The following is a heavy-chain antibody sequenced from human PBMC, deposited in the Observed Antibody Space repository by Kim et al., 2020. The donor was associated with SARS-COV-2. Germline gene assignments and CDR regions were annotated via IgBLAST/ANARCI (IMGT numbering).Heavy chain of an antibody. D-gene: IGHD6-19*01. CDR2: INPSGGST. V-gene: IGHV1-46*01. CDR3: ARESSSGWYDCGFDY. Sequence: ASVKVSCKASGYTFTSYYMHWVRQAPGQGLEWMGIINPSGGSTSYAQKFQGRVTMTRDTSTSTVYMELSSLRSEDTAVYYCARESSSGWYDCGFDYWAREPWSPSPQ. J-gene: IGHJ4*02. CDR1: GYTFTSYY.